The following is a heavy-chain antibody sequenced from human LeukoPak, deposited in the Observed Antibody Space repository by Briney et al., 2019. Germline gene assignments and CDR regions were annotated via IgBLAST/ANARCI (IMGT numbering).Heavy chain of an antibody. V-gene: IGHV3-33*06. CDR2: IWYDGSNK. CDR1: GFTFSSYG. J-gene: IGHJ4*02. D-gene: IGHD3-22*01. Sequence: GGSLRLSCAASGFTFSSYGMHWVRQAPGKGLEWVAVIWYDGSNKYYADSAKGRFTISRDNSKNTLYLQMNSLRAEDTAVYYCAKDRSDSSGYPLDYWGQGTLVTVSS. CDR3: AKDRSDSSGYPLDY.